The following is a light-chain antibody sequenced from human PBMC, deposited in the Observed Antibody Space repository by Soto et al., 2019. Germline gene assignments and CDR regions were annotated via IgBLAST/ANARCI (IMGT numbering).Light chain of an antibody. CDR2: GAS. J-gene: IGKJ1*01. CDR1: QSVATN. CDR3: QQYNNWPQT. Sequence: EIVLTQSPATLSVSPGERATLSCRASQSVATNVAWYQQRPGQAPRLLIYGASKRAIGLPARFSGSGSGTEFTLTITSLQSEDFAVYYCQQYNNWPQTFGQGTKV. V-gene: IGKV3-15*01.